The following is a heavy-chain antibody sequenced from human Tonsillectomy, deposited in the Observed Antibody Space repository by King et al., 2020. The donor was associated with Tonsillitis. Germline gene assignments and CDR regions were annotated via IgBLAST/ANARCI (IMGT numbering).Heavy chain of an antibody. Sequence: LQLQESCPGLVKPSETLSLTCTLSVCSISSISYYWGWFRQPPGKGLELIGRIYYSGSTYSNPSLKSRVTIAVDTSKNQFSLKLGSVTAADTAVYYCAREYSSSWYPPDYWGQGTLVTVSS. CDR1: VCSISSISYY. D-gene: IGHD6-13*01. CDR2: IYYSGST. J-gene: IGHJ4*02. V-gene: IGHV4-39*01. CDR3: AREYSSSWYPPDY.